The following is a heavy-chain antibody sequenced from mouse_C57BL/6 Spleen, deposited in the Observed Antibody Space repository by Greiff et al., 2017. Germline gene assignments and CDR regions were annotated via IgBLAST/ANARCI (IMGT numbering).Heavy chain of an antibody. CDR2: IHPNSGST. Sequence: VQLQQPGAELVKPGASVKLSCKASGYTFTSYWMHWVKQRPGQGLEWIGMIHPNSGSTNYNEKFKSKATLTVDKSSSTAYMQLSSLTSEDSAVYYCAREGERPDYYAMDYWGQGTSVTVSS. J-gene: IGHJ4*01. CDR1: GYTFTSYW. V-gene: IGHV1-64*01. D-gene: IGHD1-2*01. CDR3: AREGERPDYYAMDY.